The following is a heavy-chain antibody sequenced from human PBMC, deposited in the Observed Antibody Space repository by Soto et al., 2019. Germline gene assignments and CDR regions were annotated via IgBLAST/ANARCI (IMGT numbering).Heavy chain of an antibody. D-gene: IGHD2-2*02. CDR2: IYPDDSDT. CDR1: GYTFRNYW. V-gene: IGHV5-51*01. Sequence: PGESLKISCKASGYTFRNYWIAWVRQMPGKGLEYVGHIYPDDSDTRYNPSFAGQVTISADTSLSTAFLQWSSLEASDTAIYFCARPYRDGYTNAFKIWGQGTLVTVSS. CDR3: ARPYRDGYTNAFKI. J-gene: IGHJ4*02.